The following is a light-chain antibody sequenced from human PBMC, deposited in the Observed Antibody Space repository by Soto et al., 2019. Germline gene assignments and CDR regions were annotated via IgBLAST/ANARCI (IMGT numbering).Light chain of an antibody. CDR3: QQRSNWPPWT. CDR1: QSVSSY. CDR2: DAS. Sequence: EIVLTQSPAALSLSPGERATLSFRASQSVSSYLAWYQQKPGQAPGLLIYDASNRATGIPARFSGSGSGTDFTLTISSLEPEDFAVYYCQQRSNWPPWTFGQGTRWIS. V-gene: IGKV3-11*01. J-gene: IGKJ1*01.